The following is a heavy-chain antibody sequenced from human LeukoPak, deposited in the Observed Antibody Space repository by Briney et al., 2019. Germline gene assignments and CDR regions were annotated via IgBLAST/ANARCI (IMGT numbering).Heavy chain of an antibody. CDR2: IGATGAT. J-gene: IGHJ5*02. CDR1: GFTFSNYE. D-gene: IGHD5/OR15-5a*01. CDR3: ARDMGTGSVYTNRFDP. Sequence: GGSLRLSCVASGFTFSNYEMLWVRQGRGGNLEWVSAIGATGATYYADSVQGRFTISRDDAKTSLYLQMNSLRAGDTAVYFCARDMGTGSVYTNRFDPWGQGTLVTVSS. V-gene: IGHV3-13*01.